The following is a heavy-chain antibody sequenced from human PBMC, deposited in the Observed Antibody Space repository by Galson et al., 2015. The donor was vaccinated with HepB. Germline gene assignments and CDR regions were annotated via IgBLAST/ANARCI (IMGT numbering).Heavy chain of an antibody. D-gene: IGHD3-22*01. CDR2: ISAYNGNT. CDR3: ARKGRYYYDSSGYYPIDS. J-gene: IGHJ4*02. Sequence: SVKVSCKASGYTFTSYGISWVRQAPGQGLEWMGWISAYNGNTNYAQKLQGRVTMTTDTSTSTAYMELRSLRSDDTAVYYCARKGRYYYDSSGYYPIDSWGQGTLVTVSS. CDR1: GYTFTSYG. V-gene: IGHV1-18*01.